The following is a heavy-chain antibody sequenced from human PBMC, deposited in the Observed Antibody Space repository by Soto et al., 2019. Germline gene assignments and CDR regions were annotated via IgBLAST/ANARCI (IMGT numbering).Heavy chain of an antibody. CDR2: IYHSGNT. J-gene: IGHJ4*02. CDR1: GGSIKNYY. D-gene: IGHD3-10*01. CDR3: ARGESYNNRQLR. Sequence: SETLSLTCTVSGGSIKNYYWSWIRQAPGRGLEWIGEIYHSGNTNYNPSLKSRVTISLDTSKNQFSLRLNSVTAADTAVYYCARGESYNNRQLRWGQRPLATVPS. V-gene: IGHV4-34*01.